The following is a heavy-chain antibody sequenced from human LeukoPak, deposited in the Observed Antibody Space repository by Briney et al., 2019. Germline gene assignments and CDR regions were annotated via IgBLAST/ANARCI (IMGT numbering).Heavy chain of an antibody. CDR3: AREVPAAGFDS. J-gene: IGHJ4*02. Sequence: SETLSLTCAVYSESFSGYYWSWIRQPPGKGLEWIGEINHSGSTNYNPSLKSRVTISVDTSKNQFSLKLSSVTAADTAVYYCAREVPAAGFDSWGQGTLVTVSS. D-gene: IGHD6-13*01. CDR1: SESFSGYY. V-gene: IGHV4-34*01. CDR2: INHSGST.